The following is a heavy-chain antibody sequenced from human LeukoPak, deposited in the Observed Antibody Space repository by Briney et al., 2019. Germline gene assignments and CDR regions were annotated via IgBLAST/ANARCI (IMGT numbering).Heavy chain of an antibody. CDR2: IYYSGST. CDR3: AGRRRYSSGWFLDY. J-gene: IGHJ4*02. V-gene: IGHV4-39*01. CDR1: GGSISSSSYY. Sequence: SETLSLTCTVSGGSISSSSYYWGWIRQPPGKGLEWIGSIYYSGSTYYNPSLKSRVTISVDTSKNQFSLKLSSVTAADTAVYYCAGRRRYSSGWFLDYWGQGTLVTVSS. D-gene: IGHD6-19*01.